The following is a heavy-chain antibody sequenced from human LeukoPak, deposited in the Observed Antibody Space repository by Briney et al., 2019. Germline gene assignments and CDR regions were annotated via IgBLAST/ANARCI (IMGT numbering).Heavy chain of an antibody. J-gene: IGHJ4*02. V-gene: IGHV4-59*01. Sequence: SETPSLTCTVSGGSISSYYWSWIRQPPGKGLEWIGYIYYSGSTNYNPSLKSRVTISVDTSKNQFSLKLSSVTAADTAVYYCARSYDILTGPYDYWGQGTLVTVSS. D-gene: IGHD3-9*01. CDR1: GGSISSYY. CDR3: ARSYDILTGPYDY. CDR2: IYYSGST.